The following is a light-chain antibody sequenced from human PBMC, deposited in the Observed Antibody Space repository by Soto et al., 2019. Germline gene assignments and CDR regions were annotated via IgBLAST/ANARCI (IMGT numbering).Light chain of an antibody. J-gene: IGLJ2*01. Sequence: QSVLTQPASVSGSPGQSITISCSGTPSDIGAYNYVSWYQHLPGKAPEVIIYDVTNRPSGVSSRFSGSKCGTTASLTISGLQAEDEANYYCGSYTITSTLMIFGGGTKLTVL. V-gene: IGLV2-14*03. CDR1: PSDIGAYNY. CDR2: DVT. CDR3: GSYTITSTLMI.